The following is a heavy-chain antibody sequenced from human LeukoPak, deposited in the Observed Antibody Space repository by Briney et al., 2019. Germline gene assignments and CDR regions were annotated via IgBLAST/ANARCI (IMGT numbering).Heavy chain of an antibody. CDR2: ISGSGGST. J-gene: IGHJ4*02. Sequence: TGGSLRLSCAASGFTFSSYAMGWVRQAPGKGLEWASAISGSGGSTYYADSVKGRFTISRDNSKNTLYLQMNSLRAEDTAVYYCAKPPDGIAVAGTPDYWGQGTLVTVSS. V-gene: IGHV3-23*01. D-gene: IGHD6-19*01. CDR3: AKPPDGIAVAGTPDY. CDR1: GFTFSSYA.